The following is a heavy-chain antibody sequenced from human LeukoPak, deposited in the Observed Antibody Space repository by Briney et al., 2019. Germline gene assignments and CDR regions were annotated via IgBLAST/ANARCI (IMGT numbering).Heavy chain of an antibody. Sequence: PSETLSLTCTVSGGSISSYYWSWIRQPPGKGLEWIGYIYYSGSTNYNPPLKSRVTISVDTSKNQFSLKLSSVTAADTAVYYCARDGSQAGFDYWGQGTLVTVSP. J-gene: IGHJ4*02. V-gene: IGHV4-59*01. CDR2: IYYSGST. CDR1: GGSISSYY. CDR3: ARDGSQAGFDY.